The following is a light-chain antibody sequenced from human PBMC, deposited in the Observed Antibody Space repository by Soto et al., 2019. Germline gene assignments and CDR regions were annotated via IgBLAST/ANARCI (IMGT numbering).Light chain of an antibody. J-gene: IGKJ5*01. CDR2: DAS. CDR3: KQYENLPT. CDR1: QNIKNY. Sequence: DIQMTQSPSSLSASVGDRVTITCQASQNIKNYLNWYQQKPGRAHKLLIYDASNLEAGVPSRFSGSGTGTDFTFTSSRLQPEDIATYYCKQYENLPTFGQGTRLEIK. V-gene: IGKV1-33*01.